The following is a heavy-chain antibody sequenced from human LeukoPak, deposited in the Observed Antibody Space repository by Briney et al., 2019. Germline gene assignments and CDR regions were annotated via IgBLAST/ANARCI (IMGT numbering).Heavy chain of an antibody. V-gene: IGHV4-34*01. CDR3: AREGGEWELLRTFDY. D-gene: IGHD1-26*01. J-gene: IGHJ4*02. CDR2: INHSGST. CDR1: GGSFSGYY. Sequence: PSETLSLTCAVYGGSFSGYYWSWIRQPPGKGLEWIGEINHSGSTNYNPSLKSRVTISVDTSKNQFSLKLSSVTAADTAVYYCAREGGEWELLRTFDYWGQGILVTVSS.